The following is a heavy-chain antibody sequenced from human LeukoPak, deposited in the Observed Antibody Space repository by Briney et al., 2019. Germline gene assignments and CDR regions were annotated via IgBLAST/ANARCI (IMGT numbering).Heavy chain of an antibody. CDR2: FSESFSGSGGKT. J-gene: IGHJ3*02. Sequence: GGSLKLSCAASGFSFSDYAMSWVRQAPGRGLEWVSGFSESFSGSGGKTHSADSVKGRFTISRDNSKKMLYLQMNSLRGDDTAVYFCAKGKINHEGAFDIWGQGTLVTVSS. CDR3: AKGKINHEGAFDI. V-gene: IGHV3-23*01. CDR1: GFSFSDYA.